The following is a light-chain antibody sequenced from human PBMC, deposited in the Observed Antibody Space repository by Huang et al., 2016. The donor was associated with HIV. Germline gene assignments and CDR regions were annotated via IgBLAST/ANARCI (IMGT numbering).Light chain of an antibody. J-gene: IGKJ1*01. CDR2: AAS. CDR1: QGISSW. V-gene: IGKV1-12*01. CDR3: QQANSIPPSWT. Sequence: DIQMTQSPSSVSASVGDRVTITCRPTQGISSWLAWYQQKPGKAPVLLIYAASRLQSGVPSRFSGSASGTNFTLTISSLQPEDFATYYCQQANSIPPSWTFGQGTRVEIK.